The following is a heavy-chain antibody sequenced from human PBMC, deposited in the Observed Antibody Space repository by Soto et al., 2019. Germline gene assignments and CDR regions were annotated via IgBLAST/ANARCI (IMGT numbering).Heavy chain of an antibody. Sequence: GGSLRLSCAASGFTFSSYDMHWVRQATGKGLEWVSAIGTAGDTYYPGSVKGRFTISRENAKNSLYLQMNSLRAEDTAVYYWARARRAAGGWFDPWGQGTLVTVSS. CDR2: IGTAGDT. V-gene: IGHV3-13*01. CDR3: ARARRAAGGWFDP. D-gene: IGHD6-13*01. CDR1: GFTFSSYD. J-gene: IGHJ5*02.